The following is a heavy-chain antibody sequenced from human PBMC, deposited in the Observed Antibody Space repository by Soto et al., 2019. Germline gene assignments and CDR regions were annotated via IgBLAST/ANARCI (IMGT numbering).Heavy chain of an antibody. CDR3: ARDDTYCSGGSCYPDY. V-gene: IGHV3-48*01. Sequence: EVQLVESGGGLVQPGGSLRLSCAASGFTFSSYSMNWVRQAPGKGLEWVSYISSSSSTIYYADSVKGRFTISRDNAKNSLYLQMNSLRAEDTAVYYCARDDTYCSGGSCYPDYWGQGTLVTVSS. J-gene: IGHJ4*02. D-gene: IGHD2-15*01. CDR1: GFTFSSYS. CDR2: ISSSSSTI.